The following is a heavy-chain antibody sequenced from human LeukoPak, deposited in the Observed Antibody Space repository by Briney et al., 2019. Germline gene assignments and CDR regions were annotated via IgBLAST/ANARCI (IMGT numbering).Heavy chain of an antibody. J-gene: IGHJ4*02. D-gene: IGHD2-2*01. CDR3: ARDGIVVVPAARFDY. CDR2: ISAYNGNT. Sequence: ASVKVSCKASGYTFTSYGISWGRQAPGQGLEWMGWISAYNGNTNYAQKLQGRVTMTTDTSTSSAYMELRSLRSDDTAVYYCARDGIVVVPAARFDYWGQGTLVTVSS. V-gene: IGHV1-18*01. CDR1: GYTFTSYG.